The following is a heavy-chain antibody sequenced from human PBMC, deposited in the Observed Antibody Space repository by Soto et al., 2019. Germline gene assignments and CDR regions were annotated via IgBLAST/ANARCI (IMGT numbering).Heavy chain of an antibody. D-gene: IGHD5-12*01. J-gene: IGHJ5*02. V-gene: IGHV1-18*01. CDR3: ARHHGPTTSENWFDP. CDR2: ISTYSGDT. Sequence: ASVKVSCQASGYTLFAYDISWVRQAPGQGLEWMGWISTYSGDTKYAQKFQGRVTMTTDTSTTTAYLELRSLRSDDTAVYYCARHHGPTTSENWFDPWG. CDR1: GYTLFAYD.